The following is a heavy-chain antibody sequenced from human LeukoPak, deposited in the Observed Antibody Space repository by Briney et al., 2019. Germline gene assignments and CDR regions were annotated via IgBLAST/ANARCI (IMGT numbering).Heavy chain of an antibody. CDR2: INQDGSER. CDR1: GFTFSTYW. J-gene: IGHJ4*02. V-gene: IGHV3-7*01. Sequence: PGGSLRLSCAASGFTFSTYWMTWVRQAPGKGLEWVANINQDGSERPYVDSVKGRFTISRDNAKNSLYLQMNSLRGEDTAVYYCARVRFYHSGRYYPDYWGQGTLVAVSS. D-gene: IGHD3-22*01. CDR3: ARVRFYHSGRYYPDY.